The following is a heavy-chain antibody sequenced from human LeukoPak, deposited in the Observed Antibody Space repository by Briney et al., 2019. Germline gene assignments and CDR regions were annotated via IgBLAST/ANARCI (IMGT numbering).Heavy chain of an antibody. CDR2: ISYDGSNK. CDR3: ARAGIAVAGTHFDY. V-gene: IGHV3-30-3*01. Sequence: GGSLRLSCAASGFTFSSYAMHWVRQAPGKGLEWVAVISYDGSNKYYADSVKGRFTISRDNSKNTLYLQMNSLRAEDTAVYYCARAGIAVAGTHFDYWGQGTLVTVSS. J-gene: IGHJ4*02. CDR1: GFTFSSYA. D-gene: IGHD6-19*01.